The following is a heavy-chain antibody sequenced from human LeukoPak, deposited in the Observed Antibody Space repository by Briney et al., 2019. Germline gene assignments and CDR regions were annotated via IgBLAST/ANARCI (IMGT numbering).Heavy chain of an antibody. Sequence: GGSLRLSCAASGFTLSSYAMSWVRQGPGKGLEWVSAISVSGNTYHADSVKGRFTISRDSYKNTLYLHMNSLRAEDAAVYYCAKAPVTTCSGAYCYPFDYWGQGTLVTVSS. D-gene: IGHD2-15*01. CDR2: ISVSGNT. CDR3: AKAPVTTCSGAYCYPFDY. V-gene: IGHV3-23*01. J-gene: IGHJ4*02. CDR1: GFTLSSYA.